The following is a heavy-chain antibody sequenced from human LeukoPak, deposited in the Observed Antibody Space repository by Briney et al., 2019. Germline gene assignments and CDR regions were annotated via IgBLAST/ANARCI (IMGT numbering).Heavy chain of an antibody. V-gene: IGHV3-23*01. CDR2: ISSSGAGT. CDR3: ATNTSSWSFDY. Sequence: GGSLRLSCAASGFTFSSYGMHWVRQAPGKGLEWVSAISSSGAGTYYADSVKGRFTISRDNSKNTLYLQMHSLRAEDTAVYYCATNTSSWSFDYWGQGTLVTVSS. D-gene: IGHD6-13*01. J-gene: IGHJ4*02. CDR1: GFTFSSYG.